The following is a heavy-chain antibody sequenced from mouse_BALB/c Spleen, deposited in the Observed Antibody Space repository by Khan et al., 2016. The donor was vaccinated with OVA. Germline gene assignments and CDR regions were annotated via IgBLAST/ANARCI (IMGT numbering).Heavy chain of an antibody. CDR1: GYIFTSYG. CDR2: INTYTGEP. CDR3: ARPPYFSYVMGY. J-gene: IGHJ4*01. Sequence: QIQLVQSGPELKKPGETVKISCKASGYIFTSYGMNWVKQAPGKGLKWMGWINTYTGEPTYVDDFTGRFVSSLETFASTAYLQINNLKNEDTATYFCARPPYFSYVMGYWGQGTSVTVSS. D-gene: IGHD2-10*01. V-gene: IGHV9-3-1*01.